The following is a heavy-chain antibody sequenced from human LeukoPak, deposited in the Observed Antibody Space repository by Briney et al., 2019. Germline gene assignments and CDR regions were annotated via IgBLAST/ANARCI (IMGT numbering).Heavy chain of an antibody. Sequence: PGGSLRLSCAASGFTFTKYWMHWVRQVPRKGLIWVSRINNEGNDTNYADSVKGRFTISRDNAKNTLYLQMNSLRAEDTAVYYCARDSGRFLEWITYVDVWGKGTTVTVSS. D-gene: IGHD3-3*01. CDR1: GFTFTKYW. J-gene: IGHJ6*03. CDR2: INNEGNDT. CDR3: ARDSGRFLEWITYVDV. V-gene: IGHV3-74*01.